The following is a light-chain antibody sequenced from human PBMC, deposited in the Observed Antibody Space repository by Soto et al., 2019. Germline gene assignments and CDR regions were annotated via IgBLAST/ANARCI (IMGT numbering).Light chain of an antibody. Sequence: VMTQSPATLSVSAGATATLSCRASESVSSNLAWYQHRPGQAPRLLLYGESPRATDTPVRFRGSGAGTEFTLTISSLQCEDFAVYYCQQYNNWPPSIIFGQGTRLEIK. CDR3: QQYNNWPPSII. CDR2: GES. V-gene: IGKV3-15*01. J-gene: IGKJ5*01. CDR1: ESVSSN.